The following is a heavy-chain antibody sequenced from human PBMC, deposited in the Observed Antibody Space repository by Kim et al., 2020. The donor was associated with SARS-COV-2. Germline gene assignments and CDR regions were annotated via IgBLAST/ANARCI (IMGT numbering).Heavy chain of an antibody. CDR2: INHSGST. J-gene: IGHJ5*02. CDR1: GGSFSGYY. CDR3: ARGPGYSSSWYGARNWFDP. D-gene: IGHD6-13*01. V-gene: IGHV4-34*01. Sequence: SETLSLTCAVYGGSFSGYYWSWIRQPPGKGLEWIGEINHSGSTNYNPSLKSRVTISVDTSKNQFSVKLSSVTAADTAVYYCARGPGYSSSWYGARNWFDP.